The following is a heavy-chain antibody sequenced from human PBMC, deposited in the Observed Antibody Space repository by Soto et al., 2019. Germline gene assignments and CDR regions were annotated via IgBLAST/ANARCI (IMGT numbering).Heavy chain of an antibody. CDR1: GFTFSNYG. D-gene: IGHD2-15*01. Sequence: PGGSLRLSCAASGFTFSNYGMHWVRQAPGKGLEWVALISYDGGDKYYADSVKGRFTISRDNSKNTLYLQMNSLRAEDTAVYYCAKDRTVFCSGGSCYDYFDYWGQGTLVTVSS. CDR2: ISYDGGDK. CDR3: AKDRTVFCSGGSCYDYFDY. J-gene: IGHJ4*02. V-gene: IGHV3-30*18.